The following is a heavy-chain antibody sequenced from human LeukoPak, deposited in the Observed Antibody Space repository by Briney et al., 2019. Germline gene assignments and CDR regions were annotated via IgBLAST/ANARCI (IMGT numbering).Heavy chain of an antibody. V-gene: IGHV1-8*01. CDR2: MNPNSGKT. J-gene: IGHJ4*02. CDR1: GYTLTELS. D-gene: IGHD1-1*01. Sequence: APVNVSCKVSGYTLTELSMHWVRQAAGQGLEWMGWMNPNSGKTGYAQKFQGRITMTRDTSINTAYMELSSLRSEDTAVYYCVRRVQLERRNYFDYWGQGTLVTVSS. CDR3: VRRVQLERRNYFDY.